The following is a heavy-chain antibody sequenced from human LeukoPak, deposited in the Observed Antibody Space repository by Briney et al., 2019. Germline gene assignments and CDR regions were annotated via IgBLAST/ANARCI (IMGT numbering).Heavy chain of an antibody. J-gene: IGHJ4*02. V-gene: IGHV3-74*01. Sequence: GGSLRLSCAASGFTFSSYWMHWVRQAPGKGLEWVSRINSDGSSTSYADSVKGRFTISRDNAKNTLYLQMNSLRAEDTAVYYCARIGYDSSGYYLNSIDYWGQGTLVTVSS. CDR3: ARIGYDSSGYYLNSIDY. D-gene: IGHD3-22*01. CDR2: INSDGSST. CDR1: GFTFSSYW.